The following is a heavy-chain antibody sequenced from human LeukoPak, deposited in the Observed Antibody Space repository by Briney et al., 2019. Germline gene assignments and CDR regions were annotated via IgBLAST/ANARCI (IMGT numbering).Heavy chain of an antibody. CDR2: ISSSSSYI. CDR3: AKNTGYCSGGSCYSELIDY. D-gene: IGHD2-15*01. J-gene: IGHJ4*02. V-gene: IGHV3-21*01. CDR1: GFTFSSYS. Sequence: GGSLRLSCAASGFTFSSYSMNWVRQAPGKGLEWVSSISSSSSYIYYADSVKGRFTISRDNAKNSLYLQMNSLRAEDTAVYYCAKNTGYCSGGSCYSELIDYWGQGTLVTVSS.